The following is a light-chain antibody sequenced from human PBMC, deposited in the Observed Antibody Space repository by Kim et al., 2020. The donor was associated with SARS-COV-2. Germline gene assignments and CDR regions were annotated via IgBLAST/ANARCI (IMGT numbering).Light chain of an antibody. J-gene: IGLJ2*01. Sequence: SSELTQDPAVSVALGQTVRITCQGDSLRSYYASWYQQKPGQAPILVIYGKNYRPSGIPDRFSGSSSGNTASLTITGAQAEDEADYYCNSRDSSANHLVFGGGTQLTVL. CDR2: GKN. V-gene: IGLV3-19*01. CDR1: SLRSYY. CDR3: NSRDSSANHLV.